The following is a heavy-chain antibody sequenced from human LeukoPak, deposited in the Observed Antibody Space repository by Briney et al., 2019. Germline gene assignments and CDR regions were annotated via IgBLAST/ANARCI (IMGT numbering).Heavy chain of an antibody. CDR2: IVVGSGNT. CDR3: AAAPLTTVINY. Sequence: SVKVSCKVSGYTLTELSMHWVRQARGQRLEWIGWIVVGSGNTNYAQKFQERVTITRDMSTSTAYMELSSLRSEDTAVYYCAAAPLTTVINYWGQGTLVTVSS. J-gene: IGHJ4*02. V-gene: IGHV1-58*02. D-gene: IGHD4-11*01. CDR1: GYTLTELS.